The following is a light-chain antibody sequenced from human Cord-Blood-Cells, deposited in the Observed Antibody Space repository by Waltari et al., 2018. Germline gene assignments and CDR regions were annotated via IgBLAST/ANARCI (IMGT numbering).Light chain of an antibody. V-gene: IGKV3-11*01. J-gene: IGKJ5*01. CDR1: QSVSSY. Sequence: EIVLTQSPATLSLSPGERATLSCRASQSVSSYLAWYQQKPGQAPRLLIYDASNSATGIPARFSGSGSGTDFTLTISSLEPEDFAVYYCQQRSNLSFGQGTRLEIK. CDR2: DAS. CDR3: QQRSNLS.